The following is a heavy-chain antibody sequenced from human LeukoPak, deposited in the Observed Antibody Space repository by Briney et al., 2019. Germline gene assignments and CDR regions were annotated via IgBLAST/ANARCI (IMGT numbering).Heavy chain of an antibody. CDR3: AKDAERGFDYSNSLEK. CDR2: IWNDGSSQ. D-gene: IGHD4-11*01. CDR1: KFTFSHYG. V-gene: IGHV3-33*06. Sequence: PGRSLRLSCAASKFTFSHYGMHWVRQAPGKDLEWVAVIWNDGSSQYYADSVKGRFTVSRDNSQKTLYLQMNSLRPEDTAVYYCAKDAERGFDYSNSLEKWGQGTLVTVSS. J-gene: IGHJ4*02.